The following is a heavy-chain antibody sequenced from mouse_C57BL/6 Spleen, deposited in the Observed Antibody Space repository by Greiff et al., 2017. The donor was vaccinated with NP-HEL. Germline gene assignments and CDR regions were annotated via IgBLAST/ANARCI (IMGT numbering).Heavy chain of an antibody. D-gene: IGHD2-3*01. CDR2: IWRGGST. Sequence: QVQLKQSGPGLVQPSQSLSITCTVSGFSLTSYGVHWVRQSPGKGLEWLGVIWRGGSTDYNAAFMSRLSITKDNSKSQVFFKMNRLQADDTAIYYCAKKGLLRTDAMDYWGQGTSVTVSS. CDR3: AKKGLLRTDAMDY. J-gene: IGHJ4*01. CDR1: GFSLTSYG. V-gene: IGHV2-5*01.